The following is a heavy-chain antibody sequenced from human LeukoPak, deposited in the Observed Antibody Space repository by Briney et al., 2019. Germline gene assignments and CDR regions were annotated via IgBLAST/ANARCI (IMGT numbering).Heavy chain of an antibody. CDR3: ARDQLSGSYSPWFDP. Sequence: SETLSLTCTVSGGSISSYYWSWIRQPAGKGLEWIGRIYTSGSTNYNPSLKSRVTMSVDTSKNQFSLKLSSVTAADTAVYYCARDQLSGSYSPWFDPWGRGTLVTVSS. J-gene: IGHJ5*02. D-gene: IGHD1-26*01. CDR2: IYTSGST. CDR1: GGSISSYY. V-gene: IGHV4-4*07.